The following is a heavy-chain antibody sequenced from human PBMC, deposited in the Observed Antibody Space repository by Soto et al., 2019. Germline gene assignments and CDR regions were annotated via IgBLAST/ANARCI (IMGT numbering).Heavy chain of an antibody. D-gene: IGHD6-25*01. V-gene: IGHV4-30-4*01. CDR1: GGSISSGVYY. CDR3: DRESGAELYYFDY. J-gene: IGHJ4*02. Sequence: SETLSLTCTVSGGSISSGVYYWAWIRQPPGKGLEWIGYFSNSGRTYYSPSLKSRVTISVDTSKNQFSLELTSVTAADTAVYYCDRESGAELYYFDYWGLGTLVTVSS. CDR2: FSNSGRT.